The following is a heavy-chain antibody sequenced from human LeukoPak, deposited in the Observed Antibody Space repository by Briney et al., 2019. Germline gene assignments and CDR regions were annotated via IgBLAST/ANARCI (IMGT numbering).Heavy chain of an antibody. J-gene: IGHJ3*02. CDR2: ISYDGSNK. Sequence: PGGSLRLSCAASGFTFSSYGMHWVRQAPGKGLEWVAVISYDGSNKYYADSVKGRFTISRDNSKNTLYLQMNSLRAEDTAVCYCAKISVQSIAARRAFDIWGQGTMVTVSS. D-gene: IGHD6-6*01. CDR1: GFTFSSYG. CDR3: AKISVQSIAARRAFDI. V-gene: IGHV3-30*18.